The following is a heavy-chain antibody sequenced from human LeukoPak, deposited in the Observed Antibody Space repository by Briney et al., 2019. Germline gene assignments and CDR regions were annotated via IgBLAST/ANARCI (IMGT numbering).Heavy chain of an antibody. CDR1: GYTFTSYG. D-gene: IGHD2-2*01. J-gene: IGHJ4*02. V-gene: IGHV1-18*04. CDR3: ARAYGRSSTSWKFDY. CDR2: ISAYNGNT. Sequence: ASVKVSCKASGYTFTSYGISWVRQAPGQGLEWMGWISAYNGNTNYAQKLQGRVTMTTDTSTSTAYMELRSLRSDDTAVYYCARAYGRSSTSWKFDYWGQGILVTVSS.